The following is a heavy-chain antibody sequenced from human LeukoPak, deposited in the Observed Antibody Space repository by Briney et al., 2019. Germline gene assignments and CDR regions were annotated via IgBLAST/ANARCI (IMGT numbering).Heavy chain of an antibody. CDR1: GGSFSGYY. CDR2: INHSGST. CDR3: ARETIDITVIVVVRMGDAFDI. Sequence: SETLSLTCAVYGGSFSGYYWSWIRQPPGKGLEWIGEINHSGSTNYNPSLKSRVTISVDTSKNQFSLKLSSVTAADTAVYYCARETIDITVIVVVRMGDAFDIWSQGTVVTVSS. J-gene: IGHJ3*02. D-gene: IGHD3-22*01. V-gene: IGHV4-34*01.